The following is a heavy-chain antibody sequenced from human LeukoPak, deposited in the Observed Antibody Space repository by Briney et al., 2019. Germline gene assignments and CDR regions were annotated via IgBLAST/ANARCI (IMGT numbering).Heavy chain of an antibody. CDR1: GFTFSSYA. Sequence: GRSLRLSCAASGFTFSSYAMSWIRQAPGKGLEWDSYISSSGSTIYYADSVKGRFTISRDNAKNSLYLQMNSLRAEDTAVYYCARAACYGSGSSRAFDIWGQGTMVTVSS. J-gene: IGHJ3*02. D-gene: IGHD3-10*01. V-gene: IGHV3-11*01. CDR3: ARAACYGSGSSRAFDI. CDR2: ISSSGSTI.